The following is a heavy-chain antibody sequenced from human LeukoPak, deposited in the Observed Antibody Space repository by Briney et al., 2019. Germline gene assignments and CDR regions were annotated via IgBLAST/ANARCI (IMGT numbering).Heavy chain of an antibody. V-gene: IGHV1-69*05. CDR2: IIPIFGTA. CDR1: GGTFSSYA. J-gene: IGHJ4*02. Sequence: GASVKVSCKASGGTFSSYAISWVRQAPGQGLEWMGGIIPIFGTANYAQKFQGRVTITTDESTSTAYMELSSLRSEDTAVYYCAITVRCSGGSCYGDLDYWGQGTLVTVSS. CDR3: AITVRCSGGSCYGDLDY. D-gene: IGHD2-15*01.